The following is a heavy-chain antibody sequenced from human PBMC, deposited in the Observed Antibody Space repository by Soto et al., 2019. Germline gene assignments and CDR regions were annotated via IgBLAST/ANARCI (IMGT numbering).Heavy chain of an antibody. J-gene: IGHJ5*02. CDR2: IYYSGST. CDR3: ARHLNEQQLPGEVDP. D-gene: IGHD6-13*01. V-gene: IGHV4-39*01. Sequence: QLQLQESGPGLVKPSETLSLTCTVSGGSISSSRYYWGWIRQPPGKGLEWIGSIYYSGSTYYNPSLKSRVTISVDTSKNQFSLKLSSVTAADTAVYYCARHLNEQQLPGEVDPWGQGTLVTVSS. CDR1: GGSISSSRYY.